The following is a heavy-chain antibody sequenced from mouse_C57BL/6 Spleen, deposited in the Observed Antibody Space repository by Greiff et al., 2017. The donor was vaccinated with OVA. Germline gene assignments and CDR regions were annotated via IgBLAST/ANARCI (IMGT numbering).Heavy chain of an antibody. CDR3: ARERWDAMDY. CDR2: ITSDGSST. D-gene: IGHD1-1*01. Sequence: DVQLVESEGGLVQPGSSMKLSCTASGFTFSDYYMAWVRQVPETGLEWVANITSDGSSTYSLDSLKSRFIISRDNAKNILYLQMSSLKAEETATYYCARERWDAMDYWGQGTSVTVSS. V-gene: IGHV5-16*01. CDR1: GFTFSDYY. J-gene: IGHJ4*01.